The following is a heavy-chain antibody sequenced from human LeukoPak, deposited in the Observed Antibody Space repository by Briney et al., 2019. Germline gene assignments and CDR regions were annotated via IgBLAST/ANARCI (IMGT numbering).Heavy chain of an antibody. Sequence: SETLSLTCGVYTGSFSGYYWSWIRQPPGKGLEWIGYIYYSGSTNYNPSLKSRVTISVDTSKNQFSLKLSSVTAADTAVYYCARDLVVVPASRRAFDIWGQGTMVTVSS. CDR2: IYYSGST. V-gene: IGHV4-59*01. D-gene: IGHD2-2*01. CDR3: ARDLVVVPASRRAFDI. J-gene: IGHJ3*02. CDR1: TGSFSGYY.